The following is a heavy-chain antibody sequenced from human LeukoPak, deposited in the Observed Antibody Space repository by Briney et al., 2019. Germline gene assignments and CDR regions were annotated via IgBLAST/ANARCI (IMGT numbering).Heavy chain of an antibody. Sequence: SQTLSLTCTVSSGSISGDNHYWSWIRQPAGKGLEWIGRMYTDGSTNYNPSLKSRVTISVDMSKNQFSLKLNSVTAADTAVYYCARDRRGGKPYYFDNWGQGTLVIVSS. D-gene: IGHD4-23*01. CDR3: ARDRRGGKPYYFDN. CDR1: SGSISGDNHY. J-gene: IGHJ4*02. CDR2: MYTDGST. V-gene: IGHV4-61*02.